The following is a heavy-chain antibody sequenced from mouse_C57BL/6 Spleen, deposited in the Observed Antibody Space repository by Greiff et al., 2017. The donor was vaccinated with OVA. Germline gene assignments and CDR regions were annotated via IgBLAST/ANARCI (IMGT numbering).Heavy chain of an antibody. CDR1: GYTFTDYN. J-gene: IGHJ2*01. Sequence: VQLQQSGPELVKPGASVKIPCKASGYTFTDYNMDWVKQSHGKSLEWIGDINPNHGGTIYNQKFKGKATLTVDKSSSTAYMELRSLTSEDTAVYYCAREAGYFDDWGQGTTLTVSS. CDR2: INPNHGGT. D-gene: IGHD3-2*02. V-gene: IGHV1-18*01. CDR3: AREAGYFDD.